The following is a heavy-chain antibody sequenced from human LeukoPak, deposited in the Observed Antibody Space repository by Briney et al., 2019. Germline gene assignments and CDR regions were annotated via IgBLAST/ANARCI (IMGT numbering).Heavy chain of an antibody. V-gene: IGHV3-53*01. CDR1: GFTVSSYF. D-gene: IGHD3-22*01. CDR3: ARDNYDSSGYYSDY. J-gene: IGHJ4*02. CDR2: IYSGGST. Sequence: PGGSLRLSCAAPGFTVSSYFMTWVRQAPGKGREWLSVIYSGGSTYYADSVKGRFTISRDNSKNTLYLQMNSLRAEDTAVYYCARDNYDSSGYYSDYWGQGTLVTVSS.